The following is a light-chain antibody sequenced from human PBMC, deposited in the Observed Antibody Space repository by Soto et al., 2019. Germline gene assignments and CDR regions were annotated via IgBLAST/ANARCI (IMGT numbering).Light chain of an antibody. CDR1: SRDVGGYNY. V-gene: IGLV2-14*01. CDR3: SSYISSSTVVV. CDR2: EVS. Sequence: QSVLTQPASVSGSPGQSITISCTGTSRDVGGYNYVSWHQQHPGKAPKVIITEVSNRPSGVSNRFSGSKSGNTASLTISGLQAEDEADYYCSSYISSSTVVVFGGGTKVTGL. J-gene: IGLJ2*01.